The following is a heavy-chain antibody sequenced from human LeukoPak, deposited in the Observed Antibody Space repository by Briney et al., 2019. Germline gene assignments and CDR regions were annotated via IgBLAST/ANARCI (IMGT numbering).Heavy chain of an antibody. J-gene: IGHJ4*02. D-gene: IGHD3-16*02. CDR2: ISWNGGNI. V-gene: IGHV3-9*01. CDR3: AKDSAQYISGNDRYGGLDY. Sequence: GGSLRLSCAASGFNLDPYAMHWVRQAPGKGLEWVSGISWNGGNIGYADSVKGRFTISRDNAKNSLYLQMNSLGPEDTALYYCAKDSAQYISGNDRYGGLDYWGQGTLVTVSS. CDR1: GFNLDPYA.